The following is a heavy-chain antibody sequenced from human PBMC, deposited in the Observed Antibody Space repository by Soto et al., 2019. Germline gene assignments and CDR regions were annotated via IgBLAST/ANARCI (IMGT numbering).Heavy chain of an antibody. D-gene: IGHD3-10*01. CDR3: ARSTGSGRARDWFDR. CDR1: GGSISMGGYY. J-gene: IGHJ5*02. CDR2: IYYNGRT. Sequence: QVQLRESGPGLVRPSQTLSLTCSVSGGSISMGGYYWTWIRQHPGKGLEGIGYIYYNGRTNYNPSLKSRLSMSGATSTNQFSLNLKSLTVADTAVYYCARSTGSGRARDWFDRWGQGTLVTVSS. V-gene: IGHV4-31*03.